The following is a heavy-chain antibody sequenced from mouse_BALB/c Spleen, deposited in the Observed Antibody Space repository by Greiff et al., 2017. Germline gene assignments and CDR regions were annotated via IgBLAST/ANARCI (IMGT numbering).Heavy chain of an antibody. V-gene: IGHV5-6*01. CDR1: GFTFSSYG. D-gene: IGHD4-1*01. CDR3: ARQLGPGYYFDY. CDR2: ISSGGSYT. Sequence: EVKLVESGGDLVKPGGSLKLSCAASGFTFSSYGMSWVRQTPDKRLEWVATISSGGSYTYYPDSVKGRFTISRDNAKNTLYLQMSRLKSEDTAMYYCARQLGPGYYFDYWGQGTTLTVSS. J-gene: IGHJ2*01.